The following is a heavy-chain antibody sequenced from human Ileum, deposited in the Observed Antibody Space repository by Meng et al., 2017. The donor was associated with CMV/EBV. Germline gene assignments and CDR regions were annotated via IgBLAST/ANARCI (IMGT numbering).Heavy chain of an antibody. V-gene: IGHV3-23*01. Sequence: EWQLLESGGGLVQPGGSLRLSCAASGFTFNTYAMSWVRQAPGKGLEWVSTISYTGTDTYYTYYADSVKGRFTISRDNSKNTLHLQLNNLRAEDTAVYYCTRYSSAWSFDYWGQGILVTVSS. CDR3: TRYSSAWSFDY. CDR2: ISYTGTDTYYT. J-gene: IGHJ4*02. CDR1: GFTFNTYA. D-gene: IGHD6-19*01.